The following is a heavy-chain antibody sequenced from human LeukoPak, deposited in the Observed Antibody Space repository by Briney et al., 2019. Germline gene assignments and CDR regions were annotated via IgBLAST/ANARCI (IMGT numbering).Heavy chain of an antibody. V-gene: IGHV4-59*11. CDR1: GCSLSGHY. CDR2: VSYTGRS. D-gene: IGHD3-22*01. J-gene: IGHJ3*01. Sequence: SETLSLTCTVSGCSLSGHYWSWIRQPPGKRLEWIRDVSYTGRSKYTPPLKSRVTISIATSKSQFSLKMTSVTSADTALYSCARLLDNDISGTPDTFDVWGPGTTVIVSS. CDR3: ARLLDNDISGTPDTFDV.